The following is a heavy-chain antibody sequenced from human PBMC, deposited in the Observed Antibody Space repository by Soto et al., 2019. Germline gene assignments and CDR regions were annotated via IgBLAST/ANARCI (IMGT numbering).Heavy chain of an antibody. V-gene: IGHV4-31*03. Sequence: SETLSLTCTVSGGSISSGGYYWSWIRQHPGKGLEWIGYIYYSGSTYYNPSLKSRVTISVDTSKNQFSLKLSSVTAADTAVYYCSRKVGYDFWSDYYFESYYYYGMNVWGQVTTVTVSS. D-gene: IGHD3-3*01. CDR3: SRKVGYDFWSDYYFESYYYYGMNV. CDR1: GGSISSGGYY. CDR2: IYYSGST. J-gene: IGHJ6*02.